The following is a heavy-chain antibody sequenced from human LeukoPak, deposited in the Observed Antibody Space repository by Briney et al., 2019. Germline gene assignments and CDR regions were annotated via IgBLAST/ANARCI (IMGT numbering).Heavy chain of an antibody. Sequence: PSETLSLTCTVSGGSIRSYYWSWIRQPAGKGLEWIGRIYTSGSANYNPSLKSRVTMSVDTSKNQFSLKLSSVTAADTAVYYCARERREYYYDSSGYYFFCWGQGTLVTVSS. CDR2: IYTSGSA. CDR3: ARERREYYYDSSGYYFFC. CDR1: GGSIRSYY. V-gene: IGHV4-4*07. J-gene: IGHJ4*02. D-gene: IGHD3-22*01.